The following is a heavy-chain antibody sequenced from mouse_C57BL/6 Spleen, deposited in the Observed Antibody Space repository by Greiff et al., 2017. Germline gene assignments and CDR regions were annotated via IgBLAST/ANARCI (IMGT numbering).Heavy chain of an antibody. V-gene: IGHV1-76*01. Sequence: QVQLQQSGAELVRPGASVKLSCKASGYTFTDYYINWVKQRPGQGLEWIGRIYPGSGNTDYNEKFKGKATLTAEKSSSTAYMQLSSLTSEDSAVYVCAREKDDGYYLDYWGQGTTLTVSS. D-gene: IGHD2-3*01. CDR2: IYPGSGNT. J-gene: IGHJ2*01. CDR3: AREKDDGYYLDY. CDR1: GYTFTDYY.